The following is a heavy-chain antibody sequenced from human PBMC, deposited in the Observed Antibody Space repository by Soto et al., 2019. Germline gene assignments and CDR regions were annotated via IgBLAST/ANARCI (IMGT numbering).Heavy chain of an antibody. J-gene: IGHJ4*02. V-gene: IGHV4-39*01. CDR2: IYSSGST. CDR3: ARHRAPSGCDF. D-gene: IGHD3-16*01. Sequence: QLQLQESGPGLVKPSETLSLTCTISGGSISSSTYFWGWFRQPPGKGLEWIGTIYSSGSTYYNPSLEGRVTISVDTSKNQFSLKLSSMTAADTAVYYCARHRAPSGCDFWGQGTLVTVSS. CDR1: GGSISSSTYF.